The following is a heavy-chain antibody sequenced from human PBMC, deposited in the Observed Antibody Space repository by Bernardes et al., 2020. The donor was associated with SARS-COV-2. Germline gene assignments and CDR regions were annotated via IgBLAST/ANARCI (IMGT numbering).Heavy chain of an antibody. J-gene: IGHJ4*02. D-gene: IGHD2-15*01. CDR1: GFSVSAHW. CDR2: INEDGSVI. Sequence: SLRLSCAPSGFSVSAHWMHWVRQVPGQGLVWVSRINEDGSVINYADSVKGRFTIFRDIADNTLYLQMNSLRAEDTAIYYCARDFGGNYDYWGQGTLVTVSS. CDR3: ARDFGGNYDY. V-gene: IGHV3-74*01.